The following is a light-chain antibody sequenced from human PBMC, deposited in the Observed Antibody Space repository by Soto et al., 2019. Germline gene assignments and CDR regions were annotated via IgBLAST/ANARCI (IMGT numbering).Light chain of an antibody. J-gene: IGKJ4*01. CDR1: QSIGSN. V-gene: IGKV3-20*01. CDR3: HQYGSSPPT. Sequence: EIVMTQSPATLSVSPGERATLFCRASQSIGSNLAWYQQKPGQAPRLLIYDASNRATGIPDRFSGSGSGTDFTLTISRLEPEDFAVYCCHQYGSSPPTFGGGTKVDIK. CDR2: DAS.